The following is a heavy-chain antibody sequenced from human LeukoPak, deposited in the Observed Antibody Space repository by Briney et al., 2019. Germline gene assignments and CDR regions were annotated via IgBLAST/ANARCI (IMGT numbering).Heavy chain of an antibody. CDR2: ISGSGHST. V-gene: IGHV3-23*01. Sequence: PGGSLRLSCAASGFTFSNYVMTWVRQAPGKGLEWVSSISGSGHSTPCADSVKGRSTISRDNSKKTLYLQLNSLRAEDTALYYCARGNGIRPRWYFDYWGQGTLVTVSS. CDR3: ARGNGIRPRWYFDY. CDR1: GFTFSNYV. J-gene: IGHJ4*02. D-gene: IGHD1-1*01.